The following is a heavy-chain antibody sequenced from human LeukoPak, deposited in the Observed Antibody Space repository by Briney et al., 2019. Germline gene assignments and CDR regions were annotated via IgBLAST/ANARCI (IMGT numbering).Heavy chain of an antibody. Sequence: PGGSLRLSCAASRFTFTSHAMHWVRQAPGKGLEWVAVISYDGNNKYHADSVKGRFTISRDNSKNTLYLQMNSLRAEDTAVYYCARDGQHDFWSGYYTGYYYYMDVWGKGTTVTVSS. CDR3: ARDGQHDFWSGYYTGYYYYMDV. D-gene: IGHD3-3*01. CDR1: RFTFTSHA. J-gene: IGHJ6*03. CDR2: ISYDGNNK. V-gene: IGHV3-30*04.